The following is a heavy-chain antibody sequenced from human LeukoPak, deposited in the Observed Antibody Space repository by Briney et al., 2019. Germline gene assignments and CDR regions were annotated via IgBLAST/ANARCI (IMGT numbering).Heavy chain of an antibody. CDR3: ARATYYDFWSGYYWNSYFDY. V-gene: IGHV4-39*07. Sequence: SETLSLTCTVSGGSISSSSYYWGWIRQPPGKGLEWIGEISHSGSTNYNPSLKSRVTISVDTSKNQFSLKLSSVTAADTAVYYCARATYYDFWSGYYWNSYFDYWGQGTLVTVSS. CDR2: ISHSGST. J-gene: IGHJ4*02. CDR1: GGSISSSSYY. D-gene: IGHD3-3*01.